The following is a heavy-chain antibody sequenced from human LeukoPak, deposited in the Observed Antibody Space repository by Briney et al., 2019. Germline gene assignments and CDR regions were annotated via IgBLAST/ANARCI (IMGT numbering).Heavy chain of an antibody. D-gene: IGHD4-23*01. CDR1: GGSFSGYY. CDR3: ARSGYGGYFFDY. CDR2: INHSGST. J-gene: IGHJ4*02. Sequence: KPSETLSLTCAVYGGSFSGYYWSWIRQPPGKGLEWIGEINHSGSTNYNPSLKSRVTISVDTSKNQFSLKLSSVTAADTAVYYCARSGYGGYFFDYWGQGTLVTVSS. V-gene: IGHV4-34*01.